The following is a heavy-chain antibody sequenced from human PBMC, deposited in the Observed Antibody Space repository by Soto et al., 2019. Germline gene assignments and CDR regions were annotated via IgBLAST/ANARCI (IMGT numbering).Heavy chain of an antibody. CDR3: ARAPFAVGADWFDP. CDR2: IYYSGST. V-gene: IGHV4-59*01. CDR1: GGSISSYY. Sequence: QVQLQESGPGLVKPSETLSLTCTVSGGSISSYYWSWIRQPPGKGLEWIGYIYYSGSTNYNPSLKSRVTISVDTSKNQFSLKLSSVTAADTAVYYCARAPFAVGADWFDPWGQGTLVTVSS. J-gene: IGHJ5*02. D-gene: IGHD1-26*01.